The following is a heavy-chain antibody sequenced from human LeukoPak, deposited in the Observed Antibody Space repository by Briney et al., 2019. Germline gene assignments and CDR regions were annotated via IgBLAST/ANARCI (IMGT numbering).Heavy chain of an antibody. CDR1: GGSISSGGYS. CDR3: ARGEEKAGYGAFDI. J-gene: IGHJ3*02. D-gene: IGHD6-13*01. Sequence: SETLSLTCAVSGGSISSGGYSWSWIRQPPGKGLEWIGYIYHSGSTYYNPSLKSRVTISVDRSKNQFSLKLSSVTAADTAVYYCARGEEKAGYGAFDIWGQGTMVTVSS. CDR2: IYHSGST. V-gene: IGHV4-30-2*01.